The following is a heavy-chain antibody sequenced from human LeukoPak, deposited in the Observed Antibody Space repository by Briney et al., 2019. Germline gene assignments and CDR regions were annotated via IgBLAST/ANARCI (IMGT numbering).Heavy chain of an antibody. CDR2: ISGSGGST. CDR1: GFTFSSYA. V-gene: IGHV3-23*01. Sequence: GGSLRLSCAASGFTFSSYAMSWVRQAPGKGLEWVSAISGSGGSTYYADSVKGRFTISRDNSKNTLYLQMNSLRAEDTAVYYCAKDSSITIFGELFDYWGQGTLVTVSS. CDR3: AKDSSITIFGELFDY. J-gene: IGHJ4*02. D-gene: IGHD3-3*01.